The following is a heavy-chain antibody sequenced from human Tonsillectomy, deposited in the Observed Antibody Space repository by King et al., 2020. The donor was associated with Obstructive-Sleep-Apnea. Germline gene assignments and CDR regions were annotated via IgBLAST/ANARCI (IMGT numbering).Heavy chain of an antibody. Sequence: HVQLQESGPGLVQPSETLSLTCSVSGDPVSRGDYYWSWIRQPPGKGLEWIGHISHSGTSNCSPSLKSRVTTSLDTSKNQLSLRLSSLTAADTAVYYCARRSIVATADYWGQGTLVTVSS. CDR1: GDPVSRGDYY. CDR2: ISHSGTS. V-gene: IGHV4-61*08. J-gene: IGHJ4*02. CDR3: ARRSIVATADY. D-gene: IGHD5-12*01.